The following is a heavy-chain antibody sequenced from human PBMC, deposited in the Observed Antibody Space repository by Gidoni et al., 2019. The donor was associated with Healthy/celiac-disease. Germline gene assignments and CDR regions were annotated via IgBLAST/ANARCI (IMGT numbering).Heavy chain of an antibody. CDR2: ISAYNGNT. CDR3: ARDRIPNTICGVVIIYYYYYGMDV. CDR1: GYTFTSYG. D-gene: IGHD3-3*01. V-gene: IGHV1-18*01. Sequence: QVQLVQSGAEVKKPGASVKVSCKASGYTFTSYGISWVRQAPGQGLEWMGWISAYNGNTNYAQKLQGRVTMTTDTSTSTAYMELRSLRSDDTAVYYCARDRIPNTICGVVIIYYYYYGMDVWGQGTTVTVSS. J-gene: IGHJ6*02.